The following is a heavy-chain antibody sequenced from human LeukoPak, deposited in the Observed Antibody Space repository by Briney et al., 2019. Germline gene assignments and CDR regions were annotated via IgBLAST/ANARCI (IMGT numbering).Heavy chain of an antibody. CDR1: GYTFTSYG. CDR3: ARDVHGDYGSGWFDP. D-gene: IGHD4-17*01. V-gene: IGHV1-18*01. J-gene: IGHJ5*02. Sequence: ASVKVACKASGYTFTSYGISWVRQAPGQGLEWMGWISAYNGNTNYAQKLQGRVTMTTDTSTSTAYMELRSLRSDDTAVYYCARDVHGDYGSGWFDPWGQGTLVSVSS. CDR2: ISAYNGNT.